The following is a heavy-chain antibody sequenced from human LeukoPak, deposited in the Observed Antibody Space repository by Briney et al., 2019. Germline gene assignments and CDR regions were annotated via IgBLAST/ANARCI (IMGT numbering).Heavy chain of an antibody. CDR2: IYHSGNT. Sequence: PSETLSLTCTVSGYSISSYYYWGWIRQPPGKGLEWIGIYHSGNTYQNPSLKSRVTISVDTSKNQFSLRLSSVTAADTAVYYCARVGDHLLNYFDYWGQGTLVTVSS. D-gene: IGHD2-2*01. CDR3: ARVGDHLLNYFDY. J-gene: IGHJ4*02. V-gene: IGHV4-38-2*02. CDR1: GYSISSYYY.